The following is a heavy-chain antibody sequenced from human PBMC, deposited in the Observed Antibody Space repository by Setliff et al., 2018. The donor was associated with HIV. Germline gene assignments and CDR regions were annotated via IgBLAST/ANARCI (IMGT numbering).Heavy chain of an antibody. CDR3: ARRGAYGYDYFDY. D-gene: IGHD5-12*01. CDR1: GGSISSSSYY. CDR2: IFYSGST. J-gene: IGHJ4*02. V-gene: IGHV4-39*07. Sequence: PSETLSLTCTVSGGSISSSSYYWGWIRQPPGKGLEWIGSIFYSGSTYYNPSLKSRVTISVDTSKNQFSLKLTSVTAADTAVYYCARRGAYGYDYFDYWGPGILVTVSS.